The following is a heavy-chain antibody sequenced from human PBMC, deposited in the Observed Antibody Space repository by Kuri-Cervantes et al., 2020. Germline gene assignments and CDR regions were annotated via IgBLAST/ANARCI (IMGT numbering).Heavy chain of an antibody. CDR1: GFTFNNYY. CDR2: ISTSGSPI. CDR3: ARGSTRLDY. Sequence: GESLKISCAASGFTFNNYYMSWIRQVPGKGLEWVSYISTSGSPIYCADSVKGRFTISRDNAKSSLFLQMNSLRAEDTAVYYCARGSTRLDYWGQGTLVIVSS. J-gene: IGHJ4*02. V-gene: IGHV3-11*01. D-gene: IGHD4-11*01.